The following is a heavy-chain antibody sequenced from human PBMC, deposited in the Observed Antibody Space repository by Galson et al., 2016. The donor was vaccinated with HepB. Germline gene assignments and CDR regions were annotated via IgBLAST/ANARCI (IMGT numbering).Heavy chain of an antibody. Sequence: SLRLSCAASGFTFSRYWMHWVRQAPGKGLVWVSRINSDGSSTTCADSVKGRFTISRDNSKNTVYLQMNSLRAEDTAVYYCARGDYGAYSPFGMDVWGQGTTVTVSS. D-gene: IGHD4-17*01. V-gene: IGHV3-74*01. CDR2: INSDGSST. J-gene: IGHJ6*02. CDR3: ARGDYGAYSPFGMDV. CDR1: GFTFSRYW.